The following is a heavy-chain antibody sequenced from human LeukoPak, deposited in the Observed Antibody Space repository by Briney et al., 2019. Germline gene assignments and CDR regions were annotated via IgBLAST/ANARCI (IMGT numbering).Heavy chain of an antibody. D-gene: IGHD3-22*01. V-gene: IGHV3-48*01. CDR2: ITASGTAM. J-gene: IGHJ5*02. CDR3: ATDFYDST. CDR1: GFTFSSYS. Sequence: PGGSLKLSCAASGFTFSSYSMNWVRQAPGKGLEWVSHITASGTAMFYADSVKGRFTISRDNSKNTLFLQMNSLQTEDTAVYYCATDFYDSTWGQGTLVTVSS.